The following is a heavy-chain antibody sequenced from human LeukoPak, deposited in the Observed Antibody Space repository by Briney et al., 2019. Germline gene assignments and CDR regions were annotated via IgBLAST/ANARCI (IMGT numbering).Heavy chain of an antibody. Sequence: SETLPLTCSVSDGSINSYYWNWIRRPPGKGLEWIGYIYYNGNTNYSPSLKSRVTMSVDTSKNLFSLKVSSVTAADTAVYYCARGRSNYYGMDVWGQGTTVTVSS. V-gene: IGHV4-59*01. CDR2: IYYNGNT. CDR1: DGSINSYY. J-gene: IGHJ6*02. CDR3: ARGRSNYYGMDV. D-gene: IGHD1-26*01.